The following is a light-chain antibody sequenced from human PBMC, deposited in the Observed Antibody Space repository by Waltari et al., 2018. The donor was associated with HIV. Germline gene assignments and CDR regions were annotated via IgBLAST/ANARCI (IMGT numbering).Light chain of an antibody. CDR1: QSVSSY. Sequence: EVVLTQSPATLSLSPGNTATLSCRASQSVSSYLAWYQQKPGQAPRLLIYDASNRATGIPPGFSGSGSGTDFTLTISSLEPEDFAVYYCQQRNNWPSFSFGGGTKVEIK. J-gene: IGKJ4*01. CDR3: QQRNNWPSFS. V-gene: IGKV3-11*01. CDR2: DAS.